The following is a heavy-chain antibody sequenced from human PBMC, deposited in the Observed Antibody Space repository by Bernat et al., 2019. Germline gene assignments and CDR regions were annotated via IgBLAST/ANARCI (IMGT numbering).Heavy chain of an antibody. D-gene: IGHD5-18*01. Sequence: QVQLQESGPGLVKPSGTLSLTCAVSGGSISSSNWWSWVRQPPGKGLEWIGEIYHSGSTNYNPSLKSRVTISVDKSKNQFSLKLSSVTAADTAVYYCARVGMSGYSYGYVFYYYYGMDVWGQGTTVTVSS. CDR3: ARVGMSGYSYGYVFYYYYGMDV. CDR1: GGSISSSNW. V-gene: IGHV4-4*02. CDR2: IYHSGST. J-gene: IGHJ6*02.